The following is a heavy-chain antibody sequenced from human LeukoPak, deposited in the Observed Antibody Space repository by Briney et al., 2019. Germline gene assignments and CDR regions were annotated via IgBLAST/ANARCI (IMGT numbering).Heavy chain of an antibody. CDR1: GFTFSSYA. CDR3: APLGSPLDY. CDR2: ISYDGSNK. D-gene: IGHD1-26*01. Sequence: SCKASGFTFSSYAMHWVRQAPGKGLEWVAVISYDGSNKYYADSVKGRFTISRDNSKNTLYLQMNSLRAEDTAVYYCAPLGSPLDYWGQGTLVTVSS. V-gene: IGHV3-30-3*01. J-gene: IGHJ4*02.